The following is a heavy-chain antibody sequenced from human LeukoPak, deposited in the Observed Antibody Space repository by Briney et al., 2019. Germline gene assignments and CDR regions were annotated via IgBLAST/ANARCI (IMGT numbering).Heavy chain of an antibody. J-gene: IGHJ4*02. Sequence: GGSLRLSCAASGFPFRSYWMHWVRQAPGKGLVWVARIDNDAYSSVYADSVKGRFTISRDNAKNTLYLQMNNLRAEDTAIYYCATDYYVSGSYYRLFYWGQGTLVAVSS. CDR3: ATDYYVSGSYYRLFY. V-gene: IGHV3-74*01. CDR1: GFPFRSYW. CDR2: IDNDAYSS. D-gene: IGHD3-10*01.